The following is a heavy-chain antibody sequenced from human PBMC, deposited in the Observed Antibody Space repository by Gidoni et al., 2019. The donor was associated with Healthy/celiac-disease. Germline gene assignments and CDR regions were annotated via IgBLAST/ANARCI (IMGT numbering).Heavy chain of an antibody. J-gene: IGHJ3*02. CDR3: ARSLVVTAAFDI. D-gene: IGHD2-21*02. CDR2: NYYSGST. V-gene: IGHV4-39*01. Sequence: QLQLHESGPGLVKPSETLSLTCTISGRPISSSSYYWGWLRQPPAKGLEWIGSNYYSGSTYYNPSLKSRVTISVDTSKNQCSRKLSSVTAADTAVYYCARSLVVTAAFDIWGQGTMVTVSS. CDR1: GRPISSSSYY.